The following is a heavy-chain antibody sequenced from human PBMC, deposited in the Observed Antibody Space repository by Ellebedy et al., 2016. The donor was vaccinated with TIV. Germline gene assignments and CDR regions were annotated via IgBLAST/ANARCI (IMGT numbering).Heavy chain of an antibody. V-gene: IGHV3-30-3*01. D-gene: IGHD4-17*01. J-gene: IGHJ4*02. CDR2: ISHDGSRK. CDR1: GLTFSGYA. Sequence: PGGSLRLSCAVSGLTFSGYAMQWVRQAPGKGLEWVAVISHDGSRKEYADSVKGRFTISRDNSKSTLYLQMDSLRAEDTAVYYCERDLYSGEYDVFDYWGQGTLVTVSS. CDR3: ERDLYSGEYDVFDY.